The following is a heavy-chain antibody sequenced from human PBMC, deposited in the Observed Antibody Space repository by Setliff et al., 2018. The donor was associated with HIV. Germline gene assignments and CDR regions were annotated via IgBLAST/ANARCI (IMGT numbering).Heavy chain of an antibody. D-gene: IGHD4-17*01. CDR3: ARRVPPIPSGDLDY. Sequence: SSVKVSCKASGYTFSDYGISWVRQAPGQGLEWMGWISAHNGRINYAQKFQGRVTMTTDRSTSTAYMELRSLRSDDTAVYYCARRVPPIPSGDLDYWGQGTLVTVSS. J-gene: IGHJ4*02. CDR2: ISAHNGRI. V-gene: IGHV1-18*01. CDR1: GYTFSDYG.